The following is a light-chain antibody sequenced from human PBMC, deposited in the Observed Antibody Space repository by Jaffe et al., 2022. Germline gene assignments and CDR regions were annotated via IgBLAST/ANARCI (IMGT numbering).Light chain of an antibody. J-gene: IGKJ5*01. V-gene: IGKV1-9*01. Sequence: DIQLTQSPSFLSASVGDRVTITCRASQGISSHLAWYQQKPGKAPKLLISAASTLQSGVPSRFSGSGSGTEFTLTISSLQPEDFATYYCQQLNTYPIAFGQGTRLEIK. CDR3: QQLNTYPIA. CDR2: AAS. CDR1: QGISSH.